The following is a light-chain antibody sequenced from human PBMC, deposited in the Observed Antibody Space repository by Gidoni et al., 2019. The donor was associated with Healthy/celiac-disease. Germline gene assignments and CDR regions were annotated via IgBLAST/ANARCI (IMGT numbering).Light chain of an antibody. CDR3: QSYDSSLSGV. CDR1: SSNIGAGYD. CDR2: GNS. Sequence: QSVLPQPPSVSGAPGPGLTISCTGSSSNIGAGYDVHWYQQLPGTAPKLLIYGNSNRPSGVPDRFSGSKSGTSASLAITGLQAEDEADYYCQSYDSSLSGVFGGGTKLTVL. V-gene: IGLV1-40*01. J-gene: IGLJ3*02.